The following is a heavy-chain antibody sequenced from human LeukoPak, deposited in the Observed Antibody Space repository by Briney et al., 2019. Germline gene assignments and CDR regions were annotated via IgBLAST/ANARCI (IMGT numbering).Heavy chain of an antibody. CDR3: AREWSNSGRTSPTFDY. D-gene: IGHD3-10*01. CDR1: GDSVSSNSAA. CDR2: TYYRSTWYN. V-gene: IGHV6-1*01. J-gene: IGHJ4*02. Sequence: SQTLSLTCAISGDSVSSNSAAWNWIRQSPSRGLEGLRRTYYRSTWYNDYAVSGKSRITIRHDTSKTQFSLQLNSVTPEDTAVYYCAREWSNSGRTSPTFDYWGQGTLVTVSS.